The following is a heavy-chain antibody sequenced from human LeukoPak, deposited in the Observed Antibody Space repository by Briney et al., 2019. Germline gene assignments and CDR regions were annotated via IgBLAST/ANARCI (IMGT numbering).Heavy chain of an antibody. CDR1: GFDFSSNW. D-gene: IGHD3-3*01. CDR3: AKDHYWSIDY. V-gene: IGHV3-74*01. CDR2: IKGDGIST. J-gene: IGHJ4*02. Sequence: GGSLRLSCAASGFDFSSNWMHWVRHAPGQGLVWVSRIKGDGISTNYADPVKGRFTISRDIAKNTLYLQMNSLRAEDTGVYYCAKDHYWSIDYWGRGTLVTVSS.